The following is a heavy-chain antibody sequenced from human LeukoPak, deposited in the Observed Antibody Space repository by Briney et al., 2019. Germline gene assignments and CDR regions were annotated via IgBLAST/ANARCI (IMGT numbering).Heavy chain of an antibody. D-gene: IGHD3-22*01. Sequence: GGSLRLSCAASGFTFSYYWMHWVRQAPGKGLVWVSRINSDGRSTSYADSVKGRFIISRDNAKNTLYLQMNSLRAEHTAVYYCARGYYDSSGYYLIDYWGQGTLVTVSS. J-gene: IGHJ4*02. V-gene: IGHV3-74*01. CDR3: ARGYYDSSGYYLIDY. CDR2: INSDGRST. CDR1: GFTFSYYW.